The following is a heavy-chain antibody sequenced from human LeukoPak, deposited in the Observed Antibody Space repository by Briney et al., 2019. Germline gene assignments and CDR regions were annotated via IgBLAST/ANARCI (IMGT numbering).Heavy chain of an antibody. D-gene: IGHD3-9*01. Sequence: GASLRLSCAASGFTFSNHAMSWVRQAPGKGLEWVSAILGSGGSTYYADSVKGRFTVSRDNSKSTLYLQMNSLRAEDTALYYCAKWGDYDVLTGYYVPDYWGQGTLVTVSS. CDR3: AKWGDYDVLTGYYVPDY. CDR1: GFTFSNHA. CDR2: ILGSGGST. J-gene: IGHJ4*02. V-gene: IGHV3-23*01.